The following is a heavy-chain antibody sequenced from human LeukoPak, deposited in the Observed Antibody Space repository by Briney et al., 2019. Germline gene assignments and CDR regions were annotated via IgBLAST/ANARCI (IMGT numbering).Heavy chain of an antibody. Sequence: ASVKVSCKASGYTFTSYYLHWVRQAPGQRPEWMGIIYTNDGSARYAQKFQGRVTMTRDTSTGTVYMELSSLSSDDTAVYYWARARAAAGAQYFQHWGQGTLVSASS. CDR3: ARARAAAGAQYFQH. V-gene: IGHV1-46*01. J-gene: IGHJ1*01. D-gene: IGHD6-13*01. CDR1: GYTFTSYY. CDR2: IYTNDGSA.